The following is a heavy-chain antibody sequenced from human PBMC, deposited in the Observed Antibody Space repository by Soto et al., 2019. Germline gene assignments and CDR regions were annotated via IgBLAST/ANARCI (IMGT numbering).Heavy chain of an antibody. CDR1: GYPFTSYG. Sequence: SVKVSCKTSGYPFTSYGISCVLQAPGQGLELMGWISAYNGNTNYAQKLQGRVTMTTDTSTSTAYIELTSLRSDDTAVYYCAXDLIGIQLWSPEYYFDYWGQGTLVAVSS. D-gene: IGHD5-18*01. CDR2: ISAYNGNT. V-gene: IGHV1-18*01. J-gene: IGHJ4*02. CDR3: AXDLIGIQLWSPEYYFDY.